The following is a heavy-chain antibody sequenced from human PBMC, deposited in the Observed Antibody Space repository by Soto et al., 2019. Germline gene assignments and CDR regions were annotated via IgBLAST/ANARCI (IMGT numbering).Heavy chain of an antibody. CDR1: GFTVTSNF. CDR3: ARDSYYEILTGQGRDAFDI. V-gene: IGHV3-66*01. J-gene: IGHJ3*02. CDR2: IYSGGST. Sequence: EVQLVESGGGLVQPGGSLRLSCAASGFTVTSNFMSWVRQAPGKGLEGVSVIYSGGSTYYADSVKGRFTISRDNSKNTLYLQMNSLRAEDTAVYYCARDSYYEILTGQGRDAFDIWGQGTMVTVSS. D-gene: IGHD3-9*01.